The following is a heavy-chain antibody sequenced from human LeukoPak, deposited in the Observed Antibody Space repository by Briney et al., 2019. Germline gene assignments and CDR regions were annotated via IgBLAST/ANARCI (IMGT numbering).Heavy chain of an antibody. CDR2: IDSTGSA. CDR1: GGSVSSYY. V-gene: IGHV4-4*07. J-gene: IGHJ5*02. D-gene: IGHD2-2*01. Sequence: PSETLSLTCNVSGGSVSSYYWSWIRHSAGKGLDWIGRIDSTGSANYNPSLKSRVTMSVDTSKNQFSLTLSSVTAADTAIYYCARDESVPVPRGGPYKWFDPWGQGTLVTVSS. CDR3: ARDESVPVPRGGPYKWFDP.